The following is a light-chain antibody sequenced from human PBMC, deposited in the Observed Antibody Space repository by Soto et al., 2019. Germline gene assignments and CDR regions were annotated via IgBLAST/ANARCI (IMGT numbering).Light chain of an antibody. CDR1: QSVSSSY. CDR3: QQYGSSQA. Sequence: LELSSVTLSVAPVERATLSLRASQSVSSSYLAWYQQKPGQAPRLLIYGASSRATGIPDRFSGSGSGTDFTLTISRLEAEDFAVYYCQQYGSSQAFGQGTKVDIK. J-gene: IGKJ1*01. CDR2: GAS. V-gene: IGKV3-20*01.